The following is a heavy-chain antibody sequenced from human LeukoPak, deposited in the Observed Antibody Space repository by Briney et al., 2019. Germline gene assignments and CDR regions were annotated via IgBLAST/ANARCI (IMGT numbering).Heavy chain of an antibody. CDR3: ARGRGYYYDSSGFDY. J-gene: IGHJ4*02. Sequence: GGSLRLSCAASGFTVSSNYMSWVRQAPGKGLEWVAVIWYDGSNKYYADSVKGRFTISRDNSKNTLYLQMNSLRAEDTAVYYCARGRGYYYDSSGFDYWGQGTLVTVSS. D-gene: IGHD3-22*01. CDR1: GFTVSSNY. V-gene: IGHV3-33*08. CDR2: IWYDGSNK.